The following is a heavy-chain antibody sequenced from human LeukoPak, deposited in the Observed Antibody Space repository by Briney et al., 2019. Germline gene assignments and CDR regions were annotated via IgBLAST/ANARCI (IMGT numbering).Heavy chain of an antibody. CDR3: ARDLTGTTATFDY. CDR1: GFTVSSNY. D-gene: IGHD1-7*01. V-gene: IGHV3-66*01. Sequence: GGSLRLSCAASGFTVSSNYMSWVRQAPGKGLEWVSVIYSGGSTYYADSVKGRFTISRDSSKNTLYLQMNSLRAEDTAVYYCARDLTGTTATFDYWGQGTLVTVSS. J-gene: IGHJ4*02. CDR2: IYSGGST.